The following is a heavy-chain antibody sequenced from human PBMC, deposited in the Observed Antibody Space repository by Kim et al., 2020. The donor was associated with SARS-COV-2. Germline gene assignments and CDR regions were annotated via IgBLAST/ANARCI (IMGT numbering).Heavy chain of an antibody. Sequence: SQTLSLTCTVSGGSISSGGYYWSWIRQHPGKGLEWIGYIYYSGSTYYNPSLKSRVTISVDTSKNQFSLKLSSVTAADTAVYYCARETEWFGELLFDYWGQGTLDTVSS. V-gene: IGHV4-31*03. CDR3: ARETEWFGELLFDY. J-gene: IGHJ4*02. CDR2: IYYSGST. CDR1: GGSISSGGYY. D-gene: IGHD3-10*01.